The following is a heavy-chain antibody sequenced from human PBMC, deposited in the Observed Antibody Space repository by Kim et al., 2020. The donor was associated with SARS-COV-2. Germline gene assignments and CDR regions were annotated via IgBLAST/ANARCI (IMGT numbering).Heavy chain of an antibody. CDR3: ATMRYFARKVRGDYFDY. D-gene: IGHD3-9*01. J-gene: IGHJ4*02. CDR2: FDPEDGET. Sequence: ASVKVSCKVSGYTLTELSMHWVRQAPGKGLEWMGGFDPEDGETIYAQKFQGRVTMTEDTSTDTAYMELSSLRSEDTAVYYCATMRYFARKVRGDYFDYWGQGTLVTVSS. CDR1: GYTLTELS. V-gene: IGHV1-24*01.